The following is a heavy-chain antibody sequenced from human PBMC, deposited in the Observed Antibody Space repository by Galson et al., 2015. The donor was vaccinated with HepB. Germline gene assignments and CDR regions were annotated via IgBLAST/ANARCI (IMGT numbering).Heavy chain of an antibody. Sequence: SVKVSCKASGGTFSSYAISWVRQAPGQGLEWMGGIIPIFGTANYAQKFQGRVTITADESTSTAYMELSSLRSEDTAVYYCARRPMYGDYESWFDPWGQGTLVTVSS. CDR1: GGTFSSYA. J-gene: IGHJ5*02. CDR3: ARRPMYGDYESWFDP. CDR2: IIPIFGTA. V-gene: IGHV1-69*13. D-gene: IGHD4-17*01.